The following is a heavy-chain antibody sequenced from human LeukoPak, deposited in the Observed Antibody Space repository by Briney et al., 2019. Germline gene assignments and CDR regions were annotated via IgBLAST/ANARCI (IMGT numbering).Heavy chain of an antibody. CDR2: IDSGSNT. CDR1: GFTVSNNY. CDR3: AKDLYYDSSGILTH. D-gene: IGHD3-22*01. V-gene: IGHV3-53*05. Sequence: PGGSLRLSCAASGFTVSNNYMTWVRQAPGKGLEWVSVIDSGSNTYYTDSVKGRFTISRDNAKNSLYLQMNSLRAEDTALYYCAKDLYYDSSGILTHWGQGTLVTVSS. J-gene: IGHJ4*02.